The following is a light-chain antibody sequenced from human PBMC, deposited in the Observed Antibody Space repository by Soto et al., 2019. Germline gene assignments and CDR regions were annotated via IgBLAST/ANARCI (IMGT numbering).Light chain of an antibody. CDR2: SAS. V-gene: IGKV1-17*01. CDR1: RGIRDA. CDR3: LQHSDYPFT. Sequence: DIQMTQSPSSLSASVGDRVTITCRASRGIRDALGWYQQKSGKVPKRLIYSASSLQNGVPSRFSGRGYGTEFTLTISSLQPEDFATYFCLQHSDYPFTFGQGTRLE. J-gene: IGKJ2*01.